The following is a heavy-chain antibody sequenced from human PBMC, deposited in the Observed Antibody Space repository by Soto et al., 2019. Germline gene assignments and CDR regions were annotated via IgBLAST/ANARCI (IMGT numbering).Heavy chain of an antibody. J-gene: IGHJ4*02. CDR3: ARRASGWFFDY. Sequence: EGQLLEPGGGLVQPGGSLRLSCAASGFTFSSYAMSWVRQSPWKGLEWVSAISGSGGSTYYADSLKGRFTISIDNSKNTLYLQMNSLRAEDTAVYYCARRASGWFFDYWGQGTLVTVSS. CDR2: ISGSGGST. D-gene: IGHD6-19*01. CDR1: GFTFSSYA. V-gene: IGHV3-23*01.